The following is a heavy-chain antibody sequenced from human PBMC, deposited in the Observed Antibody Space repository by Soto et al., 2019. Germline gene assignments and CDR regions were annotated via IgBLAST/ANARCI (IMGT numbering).Heavy chain of an antibody. CDR1: GFTFSSYG. J-gene: IGHJ6*02. CDR3: ARTHDFFYGMDV. CDR2: IWYDGSNK. V-gene: IGHV3-33*01. Sequence: PGGSLRLSCAASGFTFSSYGMHWVRQAPGKGLEWVAVIWYDGSNKYYADSVKGRFTISRDNSKNTLYLQMNSLRAEDTAVYYCARTHDFFYGMDVWGQGTTVTV.